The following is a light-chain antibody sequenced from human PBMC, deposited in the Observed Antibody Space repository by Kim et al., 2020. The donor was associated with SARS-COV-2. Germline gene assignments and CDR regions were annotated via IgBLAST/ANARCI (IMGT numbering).Light chain of an antibody. Sequence: SVSPRQTASIAGAGDKVRDKYSCWYHQKPGQSPVLVNYQDSQRASGIPERVSGSNSGNTATLTISGAQAMDEADYYCQAWDSSTVVFGGGTKLTVL. CDR2: QDS. CDR1: KVRDKY. V-gene: IGLV3-1*01. CDR3: QAWDSSTVV. J-gene: IGLJ2*01.